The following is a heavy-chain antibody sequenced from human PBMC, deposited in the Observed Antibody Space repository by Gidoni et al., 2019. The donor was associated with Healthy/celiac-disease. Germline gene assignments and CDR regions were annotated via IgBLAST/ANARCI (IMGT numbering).Heavy chain of an antibody. CDR1: GFTFGSYG. CDR3: ARGHYYDSSGYYYY. D-gene: IGHD3-22*01. V-gene: IGHV3-30*03. CDR2: ISYDGGNK. J-gene: IGHJ4*02. Sequence: QVQLVESGGGVVQPGRSLRLSCAASGFTFGSYGMHWVRQAPGKGLEWVAVISYDGGNKYYADSVKGRFTISRDNSKNTLYLQMNSLRAEDTAVYYCARGHYYDSSGYYYYWGQGTLVTVSS.